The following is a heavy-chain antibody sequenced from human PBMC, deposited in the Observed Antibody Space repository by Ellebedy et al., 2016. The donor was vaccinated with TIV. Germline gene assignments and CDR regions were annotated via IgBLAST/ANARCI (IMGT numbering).Heavy chain of an antibody. CDR3: ARGHIVVVTASGYYYTMDV. V-gene: IGHV1-69*13. Sequence: AASVKVSCKASGGTFSSSAVSWVRQAPGQGLEWMGGIIPLFGPANYAQKFQGRVTITADESTSTVYMELSSLRSEDTAVYYCARGHIVVVTASGYYYTMDVWGQGTTVSVSS. J-gene: IGHJ6*02. D-gene: IGHD2-21*02. CDR2: IIPLFGPA. CDR1: GGTFSSSA.